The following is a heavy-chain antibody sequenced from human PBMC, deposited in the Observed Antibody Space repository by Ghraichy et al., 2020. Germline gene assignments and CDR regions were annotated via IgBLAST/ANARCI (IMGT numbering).Heavy chain of an antibody. D-gene: IGHD3-22*01. V-gene: IGHV3-30*04. CDR3: ARAPDSRGDYYAIHY. J-gene: IGHJ4*02. Sequence: GESLNISCAASGFTFSNYAMHWVRQGPGKGLEWVAVISFDVSITYYADSVKGRFTISRDNSKNTLYLQMDSLRAEDTAVYYCARAPDSRGDYYAIHYWGQGTLV. CDR2: ISFDVSIT. CDR1: GFTFSNYA.